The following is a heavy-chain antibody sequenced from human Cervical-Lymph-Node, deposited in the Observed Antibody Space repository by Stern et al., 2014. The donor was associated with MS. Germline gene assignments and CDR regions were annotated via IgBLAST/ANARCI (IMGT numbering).Heavy chain of an antibody. V-gene: IGHV3-74*01. CDR1: GFTFNTYW. CDR2: INTDATRT. Sequence: EVQLVESGGGLVQRGGSLRLSCAASGFTFNTYWMHWVRQVPGKGLVWVARINTDATRTSYADSVKGRFTISRDNAKNTLYLQMDSLRADDTAVYYCARDRQWDISGPSDYWGPGTLVTVSS. CDR3: ARDRQWDISGPSDY. J-gene: IGHJ4*02. D-gene: IGHD1-26*01.